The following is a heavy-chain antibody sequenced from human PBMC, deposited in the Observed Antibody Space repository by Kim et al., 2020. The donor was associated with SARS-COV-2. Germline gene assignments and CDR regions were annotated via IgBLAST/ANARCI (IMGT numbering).Heavy chain of an antibody. D-gene: IGHD6-19*01. CDR1: GFTFSSYA. J-gene: IGHJ4*02. CDR3: ATAPEYSGGHFDY. Sequence: GGSLRLSCAASGFTFSSYAMTWVRQAPGKGLEWVSAISGSGGSPYYADSVKGRFTISRDNSKNTLYLQMNSLRAEDTAVYYCATAPEYSGGHFDYWGQGTLVTVSS. V-gene: IGHV3-23*01. CDR2: ISGSGGSP.